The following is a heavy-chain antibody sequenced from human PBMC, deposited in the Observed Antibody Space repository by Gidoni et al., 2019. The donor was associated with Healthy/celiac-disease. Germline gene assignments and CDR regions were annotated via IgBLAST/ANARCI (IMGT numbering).Heavy chain of an antibody. CDR1: GGSVSSGSYY. Sequence: QVQLQESGPGLVKPSETLSLTCTVSGGSVSSGSYYWSWIRQPPGTGLEWIGYIYYSGSTNYNPSLKSRVTISVDTSKNQFSLKLSSVTAADTAVYYCAREMGSQWLVNDAFDIWGQGTMVTVSS. CDR3: AREMGSQWLVNDAFDI. V-gene: IGHV4-61*01. D-gene: IGHD6-19*01. J-gene: IGHJ3*02. CDR2: IYYSGST.